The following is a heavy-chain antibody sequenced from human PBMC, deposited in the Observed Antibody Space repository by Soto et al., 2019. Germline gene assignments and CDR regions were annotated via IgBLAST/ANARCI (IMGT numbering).Heavy chain of an antibody. V-gene: IGHV1-69*02. J-gene: IGHJ4*02. CDR1: GGTFSSYT. D-gene: IGHD5-12*01. CDR2: IIPILGIA. CDR3: ASRHSGYEAFDY. Sequence: SVKVSCKASGGTFSSYTISWVRQAPGQGLEWMGRIIPILGIANYAQKFQGRVTITADKSTSTAYMELSSLRSEDTAVYYCASRHSGYEAFDYWGQGTLVTVSS.